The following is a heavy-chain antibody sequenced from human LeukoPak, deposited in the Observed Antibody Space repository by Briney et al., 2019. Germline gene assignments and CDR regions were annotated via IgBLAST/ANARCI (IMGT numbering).Heavy chain of an antibody. CDR2: ISSSGSTI. V-gene: IGHV3-48*03. CDR3: ARDRVRIQLWPTFDY. D-gene: IGHD5-18*01. J-gene: IGHJ4*02. CDR1: GFTLSSYE. Sequence: GGSLRLSCAASGFTLSSYEMNWVRQAPGKGLELVSYISSSGSTIYYADSVKGRFTISRDNAKNSLYLQMNSLRAEDTAVYYCARDRVRIQLWPTFDYWGQGTLVTVSS.